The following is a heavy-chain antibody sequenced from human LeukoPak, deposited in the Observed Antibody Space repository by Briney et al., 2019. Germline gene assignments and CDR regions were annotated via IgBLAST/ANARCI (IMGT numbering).Heavy chain of an antibody. V-gene: IGHV3-30*18. CDR2: ISYDGSNK. D-gene: IGHD4-23*01. J-gene: IGHJ6*04. CDR1: GFTFSSYG. Sequence: PGGSLRLSCAASGFTFSSYGMHWVRQAPGKGLEWVAVISYDGSNKYYADSVKGRFTISRDNSKNTLYLQMNSLRAEDTAVYYCAKDYGGNLPYYYGMDVWGKGTTVTVSS. CDR3: AKDYGGNLPYYYGMDV.